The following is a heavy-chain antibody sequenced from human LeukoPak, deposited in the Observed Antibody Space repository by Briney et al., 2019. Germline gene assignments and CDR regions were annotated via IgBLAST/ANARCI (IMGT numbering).Heavy chain of an antibody. V-gene: IGHV1-2*06. Sequence: GASVKVSCKASGYTFTGYYMHWVRQAPGQGLEWMGRINPNSGGTNYAQKFQGSVTMTRDTSISTAYMELSRLRSDDTAVYYCARVHYYYGSGSHTFDIWGQGTMVTVSS. CDR2: INPNSGGT. CDR3: ARVHYYYGSGSHTFDI. D-gene: IGHD3-10*01. CDR1: GYTFTGYY. J-gene: IGHJ3*02.